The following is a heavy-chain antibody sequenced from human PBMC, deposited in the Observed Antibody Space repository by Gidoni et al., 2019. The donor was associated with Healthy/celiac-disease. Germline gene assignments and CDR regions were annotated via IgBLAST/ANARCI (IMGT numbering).Heavy chain of an antibody. J-gene: IGHJ3*02. V-gene: IGHV1-18*01. CDR1: GYTFTSYG. D-gene: IGHD1-26*01. CDR3: ARFIFLVGATEWGAFDI. Sequence: QVQLVQSGAELNKPGASVKVSCKASGYTFTSYGISWVRQAPGQGLEWMGWISAYNGNTNYAQKLQGRVTMTTDTSTSTAYMELRSLRSDDTAVYYCARFIFLVGATEWGAFDIWGQGTMVTVSS. CDR2: ISAYNGNT.